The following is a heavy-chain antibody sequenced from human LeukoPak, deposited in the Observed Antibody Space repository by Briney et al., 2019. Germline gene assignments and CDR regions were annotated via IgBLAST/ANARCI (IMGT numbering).Heavy chain of an antibody. D-gene: IGHD6-19*01. CDR3: ASRAVVGYYYFDY. Sequence: GGSLRLSCAASGFTVSSNYMSWVRQAPGKGLEWVSVIYSGGSTYYADSVKGRFTISRDNSKNTLYLQMNSLRAEDTAVYYCASRAVVGYYYFDYWGQGILVTVSS. J-gene: IGHJ4*02. V-gene: IGHV3-53*01. CDR2: IYSGGST. CDR1: GFTVSSNY.